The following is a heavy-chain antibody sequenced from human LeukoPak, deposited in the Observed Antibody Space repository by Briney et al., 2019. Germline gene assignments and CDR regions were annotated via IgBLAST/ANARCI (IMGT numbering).Heavy chain of an antibody. CDR1: GFTFSSYA. J-gene: IGHJ3*02. D-gene: IGHD2-2*01. CDR3: ARWGGYCSSTSCSFDAFDI. Sequence: GGSLRLSCAASGFTFSSYAIHWVRQAPGKGLEWVAVISYDGSNKYYADSVKGRFTISRDNSKNTLYLQMNSLRAEDTAVYYCARWGGYCSSTSCSFDAFDIWGQGTMVTVSS. V-gene: IGHV3-30-3*01. CDR2: ISYDGSNK.